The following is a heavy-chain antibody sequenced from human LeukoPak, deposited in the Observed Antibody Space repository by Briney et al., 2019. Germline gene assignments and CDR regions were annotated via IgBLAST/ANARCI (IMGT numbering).Heavy chain of an antibody. J-gene: IGHJ4*02. CDR2: TNQDGSDK. CDR1: GFTFSRFW. V-gene: IGHV3-7*01. D-gene: IGHD3-10*01. CDR3: ARESYDYGSASYYLFDF. Sequence: PGGSLRLSCAASGFTFSRFWMSWVRQVPGKGLEWVANTNQDGSDKYYVDSVKGRFTISRDNAKNSLYLQMDSLRAEDTALYYCARESYDYGSASYYLFDFWGQGTLVSVSS.